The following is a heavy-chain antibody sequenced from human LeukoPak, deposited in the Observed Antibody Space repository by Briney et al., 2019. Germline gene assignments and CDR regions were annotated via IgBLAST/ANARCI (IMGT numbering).Heavy chain of an antibody. CDR1: GGSISSGSDY. CDR3: ARSPYCTNGVCYSRYYFDY. CDR2: IYTSGST. J-gene: IGHJ4*02. V-gene: IGHV4-61*02. Sequence: PSETLSLTCTVSGGSISSGSDYWRWIRQPAGKGLEWIVRIYTSGSTDYNPSLKSRVTISVDTSKNQFSLKLSSVTAADTAVYYCARSPYCTNGVCYSRYYFDYWGQGTLVTVSS. D-gene: IGHD2-8*01.